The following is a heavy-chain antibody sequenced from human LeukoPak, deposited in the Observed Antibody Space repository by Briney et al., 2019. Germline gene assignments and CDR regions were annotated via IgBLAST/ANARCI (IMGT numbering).Heavy chain of an antibody. D-gene: IGHD1-26*01. Sequence: GGSLRLSCAASGFTFSSYGMHWVRQAPGKGLEWVAYIRYDGSNKYYADSVKGRFTISRDNSKNTLYLQMNSLRAEDTAVYYCARSRVAGATIQGYYFDYWGQGTLVTVSS. J-gene: IGHJ4*02. CDR3: ARSRVAGATIQGYYFDY. V-gene: IGHV3-30*02. CDR1: GFTFSSYG. CDR2: IRYDGSNK.